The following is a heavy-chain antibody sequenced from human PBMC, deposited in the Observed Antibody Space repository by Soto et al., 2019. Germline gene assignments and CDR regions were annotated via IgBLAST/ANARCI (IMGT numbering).Heavy chain of an antibody. V-gene: IGHV4-31*03. J-gene: IGHJ6*02. CDR3: ARSLPGTTGNGLDV. CDR2: IYDSGST. D-gene: IGHD1-1*01. Sequence: PSETLSLTCTVSGGSISRSGYFWSWIRQHPGKGLEWIGYIYDSGSTYYNPSLKSRVSLSVDTSKNQFSLNLTSVTAADTAMYYCARSLPGTTGNGLDVWGQGTTVTVSS. CDR1: GGSISRSGYF.